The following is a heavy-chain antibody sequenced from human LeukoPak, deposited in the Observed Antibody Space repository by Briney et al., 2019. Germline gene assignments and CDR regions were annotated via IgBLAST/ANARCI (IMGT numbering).Heavy chain of an antibody. CDR3: AKDPVVWSGYYRSPTFDY. J-gene: IGHJ4*02. Sequence: AGGSLRLSCAASGFTFSSYAMSWVRQAPGKGLEWVSAISASGGSTYYADSVKGRFTISRDNSKNTLYLQMNSLRAEDTALYYCAKDPVVWSGYYRSPTFDYWGQGTLVTVSS. CDR2: ISASGGST. V-gene: IGHV3-23*01. D-gene: IGHD3-3*01. CDR1: GFTFSSYA.